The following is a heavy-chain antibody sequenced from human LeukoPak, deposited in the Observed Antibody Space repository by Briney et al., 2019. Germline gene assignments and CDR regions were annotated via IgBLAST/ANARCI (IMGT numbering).Heavy chain of an antibody. Sequence: GGSLRLSCAASGFTFSSYAMHWVRQAPGKGLEWVAVISYVGSNKYYADSVKGRFTISRDNSKNTLYLQMNSLRAEDTAVYYCARDEGDSSSTRFDYWGQGTLVTVSS. CDR2: ISYVGSNK. CDR1: GFTFSSYA. D-gene: IGHD3-22*01. CDR3: ARDEGDSSSTRFDY. V-gene: IGHV3-30-3*01. J-gene: IGHJ4*02.